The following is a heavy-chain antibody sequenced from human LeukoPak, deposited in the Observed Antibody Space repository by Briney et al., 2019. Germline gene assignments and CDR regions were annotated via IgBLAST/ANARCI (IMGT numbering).Heavy chain of an antibody. J-gene: IGHJ4*02. CDR3: ARLAGGSSWPGFAY. CDR2: IYYSGST. D-gene: IGHD6-13*01. Sequence: SETLSLTCNVSGYSISSGYYWSWIRQPPGKGLEWIGYIYYSGSTNYNPSLKSRVTISVDTSKNQFSLKLSSVTAADTAVYYCARLAGGSSWPGFAYWGQGTLVTVSS. CDR1: GYSISSGYY. V-gene: IGHV4-61*01.